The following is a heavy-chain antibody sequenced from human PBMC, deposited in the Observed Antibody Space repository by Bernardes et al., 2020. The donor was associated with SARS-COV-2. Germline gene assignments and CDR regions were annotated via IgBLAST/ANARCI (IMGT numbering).Heavy chain of an antibody. Sequence: ASVKVSCKASGYTFTAYYMHWVRQAPGQGLEWMGWINPSTGGTRYAQNLQGRVTLTRDTSISTAYMELSSLKSDDTAVYYCTRDHLPISAKLRTTSAFDCWGQGTLVTVSS. CDR1: GYTFTAYY. CDR3: TRDHLPISAKLRTTSAFDC. D-gene: IGHD1-1*01. CDR2: INPSTGGT. V-gene: IGHV1-2*02. J-gene: IGHJ4*02.